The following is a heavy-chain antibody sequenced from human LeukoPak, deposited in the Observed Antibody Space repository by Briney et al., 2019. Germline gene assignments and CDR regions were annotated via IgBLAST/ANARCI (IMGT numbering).Heavy chain of an antibody. CDR1: GFTFSDYW. Sequence: PGGSLRLSCAASGFTFSDYWMHWVRQAPGKGLVWVSRISSDGSRVTYADSVKGRFTISRDNAKNTLYLQMNSLRAEDTAVYYCARELVVAAPNYMDVWGKGTTVTVSS. J-gene: IGHJ6*03. V-gene: IGHV3-74*01. CDR3: ARELVVAAPNYMDV. CDR2: ISSDGSRV. D-gene: IGHD2-15*01.